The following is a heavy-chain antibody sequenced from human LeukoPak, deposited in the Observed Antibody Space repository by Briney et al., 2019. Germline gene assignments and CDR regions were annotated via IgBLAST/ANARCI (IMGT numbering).Heavy chain of an antibody. CDR2: IIPIFGTA. CDR1: GGTFSSYA. CDR3: ARLTDAAGYYDSSGYQDY. J-gene: IGHJ4*02. D-gene: IGHD3-22*01. Sequence: ASVEVSCKASGGTFSSYAISWVRQAPGQGLEWMGGIIPIFGTANYAQKFQGRVTITADESTSTAYKELSSLRSEDTAVYYCARLTDAAGYYDSSGYQDYWGQGTLVTVSS. V-gene: IGHV1-69*13.